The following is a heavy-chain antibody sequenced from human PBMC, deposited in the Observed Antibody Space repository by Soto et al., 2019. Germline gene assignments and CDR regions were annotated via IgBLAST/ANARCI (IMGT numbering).Heavy chain of an antibody. D-gene: IGHD1-1*01. CDR1: GFTFSSYE. CDR3: ARVLIPQRYYYYGMDV. CDR2: ISSGGTII. Sequence: GGSLRLSCAASGFTFSSYEMTWVREATGNGLEWVSYISSGGTIIYNADSVKGRFTISRDNAKNSLYLQMNSLRAEDTVVYYCARVLIPQRYYYYGMDVWGQGTTVTVSS. J-gene: IGHJ6*02. V-gene: IGHV3-48*03.